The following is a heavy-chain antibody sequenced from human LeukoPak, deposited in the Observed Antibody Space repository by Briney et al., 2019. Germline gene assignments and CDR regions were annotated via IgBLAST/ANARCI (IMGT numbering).Heavy chain of an antibody. J-gene: IGHJ4*02. V-gene: IGHV3-48*02. CDR2: ITASGTAM. CDR3: ASSGSYRFDY. D-gene: IGHD1-26*01. CDR1: GFTFSSYS. Sequence: GGSLRLSCAASGFTFSSYSMNWVRQAPGKGLEWVSHITASGTAMFYADSVKGRFTISRDNAKNSLYSQMNSLRDEDTAVYYCASSGSYRFDYWGQGTLVTVSP.